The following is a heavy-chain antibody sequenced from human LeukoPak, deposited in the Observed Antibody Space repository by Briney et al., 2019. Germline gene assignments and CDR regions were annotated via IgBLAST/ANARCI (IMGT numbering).Heavy chain of an antibody. D-gene: IGHD5-24*01. CDR1: GDSVSNSHYY. Sequence: SETLSLTCTVSGDSVSNSHYYWAWVRQPPGKGLEWIGTIFYSGSTYYSPSLESRVTISVDASMTQFSLRLSSVTAADTAVYYCASERWSRRSYFDYWGQGTLVTVSS. CDR3: ASERWSRRSYFDY. V-gene: IGHV4-39*07. CDR2: IFYSGST. J-gene: IGHJ4*02.